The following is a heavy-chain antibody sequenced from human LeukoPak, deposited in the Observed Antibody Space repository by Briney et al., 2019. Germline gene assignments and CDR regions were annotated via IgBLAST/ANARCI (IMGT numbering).Heavy chain of an antibody. CDR3: ARDLYSSSSRTYFAY. V-gene: IGHV3-23*01. D-gene: IGHD6-6*01. CDR2: ISGTVGST. Sequence: GGSLRLSCAASGFTFSHYAMSWVRQPPGKGLEWVSGISGTVGSTYYADSVKGRFTISRDNAKNSLYLQMNSLRAEDTAVYYCARDLYSSSSRTYFAYWGQGTLVTVSS. J-gene: IGHJ4*02. CDR1: GFTFSHYA.